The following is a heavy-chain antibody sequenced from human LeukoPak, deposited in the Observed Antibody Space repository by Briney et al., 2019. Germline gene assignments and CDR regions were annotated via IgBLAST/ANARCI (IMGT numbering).Heavy chain of an antibody. CDR1: GIIFSDHF. CDR3: ARVSTTVAGSDYLDY. Sequence: PGGSLRLSCAASGIIFSDHFMDWVRQAPGKGLEWVGSIRKRPNSYTTEYAASVQGRFAISRDDSKNSLYLQMNSLKTEDTAVYYCARVSTTVAGSDYLDYWGQGTQVTISS. D-gene: IGHD6-19*01. V-gene: IGHV3-72*01. CDR2: IRKRPNSYTT. J-gene: IGHJ4*02.